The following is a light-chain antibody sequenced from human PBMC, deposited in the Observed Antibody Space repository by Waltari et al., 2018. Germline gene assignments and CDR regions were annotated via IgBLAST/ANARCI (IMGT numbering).Light chain of an antibody. CDR2: DAS. J-gene: IGKJ1*01. V-gene: IGKV3-20*01. CDR3: QHYRSLPVT. CDR1: ESVRRA. Sequence: EIVLTQSPGTLSLSPGESATLSCRASESVRRALAWYQQRPGQAPRLPIYDASARATGLPDRFSGSGSGTDFSLTISRLEPEDFALYYCQHYRSLPVTFGQGTKVEIK.